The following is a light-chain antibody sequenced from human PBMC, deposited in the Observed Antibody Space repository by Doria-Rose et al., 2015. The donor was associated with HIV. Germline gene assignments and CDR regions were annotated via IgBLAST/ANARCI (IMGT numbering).Light chain of an antibody. J-gene: IGKJ2*01. CDR2: LGS. V-gene: IGKV2-28*01. CDR3: MQALQTPYT. CDR1: QSLLHTIGYNY. Sequence: LSLPVTPGQPASISCRSSQSLLHTIGYNYLDWYLQKPGQSPQLLIYLGSNRASGVSDRFSGSGSGTDFTLKISRVEAEDVGVYYCMQALQTPYTFGQGTKLEIK.